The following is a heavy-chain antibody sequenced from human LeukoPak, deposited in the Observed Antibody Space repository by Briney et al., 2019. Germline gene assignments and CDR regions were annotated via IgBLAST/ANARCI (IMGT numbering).Heavy chain of an antibody. Sequence: GASVKVSCKASGYTFTGYYMHWVRQAPGQGLEWMGGIIPIFGTANYAQKFQGRVTITADESTSTAYMELSSLRSEDTAVYYCARETLAVAGTGGLWFDPWGQGTLVTVSS. CDR1: GYTFTGYY. V-gene: IGHV1-69*13. D-gene: IGHD6-19*01. CDR2: IIPIFGTA. J-gene: IGHJ5*02. CDR3: ARETLAVAGTGGLWFDP.